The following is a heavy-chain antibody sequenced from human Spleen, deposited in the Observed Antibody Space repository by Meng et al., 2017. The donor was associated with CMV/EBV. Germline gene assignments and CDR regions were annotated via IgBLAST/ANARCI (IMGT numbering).Heavy chain of an antibody. Sequence: GSVGSGSDYWCCSRQPAGKGVEGSGYSYDSGSDNYNHSLKSRGTISIDTYKNKISLKLSLVSAADTAVYYCARALLAVGSTGPGLDYWGQGTLVTVSS. CDR2: SYDSGSD. D-gene: IGHD2-2*01. V-gene: IGHV4-61*01. J-gene: IGHJ4*02. CDR3: ARALLAVGSTGPGLDY. CDR1: GSVGSGSDY.